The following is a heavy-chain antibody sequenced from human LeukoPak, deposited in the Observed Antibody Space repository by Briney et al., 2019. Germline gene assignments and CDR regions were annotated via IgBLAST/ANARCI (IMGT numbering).Heavy chain of an antibody. CDR3: ASTPGFACSGGSCYFY. V-gene: IGHV4-31*03. CDR2: IYYSGST. J-gene: IGHJ4*02. Sequence: SQTLSLTCTVSGGSISSGGYCWSWIRQHPGKGLEWIGYIYYSGSTYYNPSLKSRVTISVDTSKNQFSLKLSSVTAADTAVYYCASTPGFACSGGSCYFYWGQGTLATVSS. CDR1: GGSISSGGYC. D-gene: IGHD2-15*01.